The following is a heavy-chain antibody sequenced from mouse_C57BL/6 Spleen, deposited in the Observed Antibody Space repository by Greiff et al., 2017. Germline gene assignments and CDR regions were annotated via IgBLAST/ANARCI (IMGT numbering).Heavy chain of an antibody. J-gene: IGHJ2*01. CDR2: ISDGGSYT. D-gene: IGHD2-5*01. CDR1: GFTFSSYA. CDR3: ARGPSYSNVFFGY. Sequence: EVKLVESGGGLVKPGGSLKLSCAASGFTFSSYAMSWVRQTPEKRLEWVATISDGGSYTYYPDNVKGRFTISRDNAKNNLYLQLSHLKTEDTAMYYCARGPSYSNVFFGYWGQGTTLTVAS. V-gene: IGHV5-4*03.